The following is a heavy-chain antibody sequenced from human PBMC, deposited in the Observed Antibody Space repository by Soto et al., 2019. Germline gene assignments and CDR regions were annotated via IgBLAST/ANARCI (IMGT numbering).Heavy chain of an antibody. CDR3: TTVVGSGPRWAFDI. V-gene: IGHV3-15*01. CDR2: IKSKTDGGTT. D-gene: IGHD3-10*01. Sequence: EVQLVESGGGLVKPGGSLRLSCAASGFTFSNAWMSWVRQAPGKGLEWVGRIKSKTDGGTTDYAAPVKGRFTISRDDSKNTLYLQMNSLKTEDTAVYYCTTVVGSGPRWAFDIWGQGTMVTVSS. J-gene: IGHJ3*02. CDR1: GFTFSNAW.